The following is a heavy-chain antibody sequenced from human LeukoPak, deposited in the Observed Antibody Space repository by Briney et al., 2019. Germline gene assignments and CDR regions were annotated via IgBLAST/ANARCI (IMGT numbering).Heavy chain of an antibody. CDR3: ANEGITMVRGVNTLYNWFDP. V-gene: IGHV3-23*01. D-gene: IGHD3-10*01. CDR2: ISGRGGST. J-gene: IGHJ5*02. Sequence: GGSLRHSCAPSGFTLNSYSISWVRQAPRKGLAWVSAISGRGGSTHFADSLKGRFTISRENSKNTLYLQMNSLRAEDTAIYYCANEGITMVRGVNTLYNWFDPRGQGTLVTVSS. CDR1: GFTLNSYS.